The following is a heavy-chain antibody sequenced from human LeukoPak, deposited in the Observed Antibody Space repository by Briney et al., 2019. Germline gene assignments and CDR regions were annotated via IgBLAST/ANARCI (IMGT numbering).Heavy chain of an antibody. J-gene: IGHJ3*02. V-gene: IGHV3-23*01. CDR3: AKDLGYDILTGPYAFDI. CDR1: GFTFSSYA. Sequence: PGRSLRLSCAASGFTFSSYAMSWVRQAPGKGLEWVSAISGSGGSTYYADSVKGRFTISRDNSKNTLYLQMNSLRAEDTAVYYCAKDLGYDILTGPYAFDIWGQGTMVTVSS. D-gene: IGHD3-9*01. CDR2: ISGSGGST.